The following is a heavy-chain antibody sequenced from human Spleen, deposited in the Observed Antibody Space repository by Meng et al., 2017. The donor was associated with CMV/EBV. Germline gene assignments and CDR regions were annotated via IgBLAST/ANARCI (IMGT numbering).Heavy chain of an antibody. Sequence: SGYSFSNYWIDWVRQMPGKGLEWMGSIYPGDSDTRYSPSFQGQVTISADKSIRTAYLHWSSLKASDTAIYYCARRGMMTTRGYWFDPWGPGTLVTVSS. CDR1: GYSFSNYW. CDR2: IYPGDSDT. V-gene: IGHV5-51*01. D-gene: IGHD4-17*01. CDR3: ARRGMMTTRGYWFDP. J-gene: IGHJ5*02.